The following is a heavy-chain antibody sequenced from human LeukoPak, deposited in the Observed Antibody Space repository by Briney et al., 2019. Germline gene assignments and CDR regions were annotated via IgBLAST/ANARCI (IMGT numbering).Heavy chain of an antibody. CDR1: GFTFRSYG. J-gene: IGHJ4*02. V-gene: IGHV3-30*02. Sequence: PGGSLRLSCAGSGFTFRSYGMHWVRQAPGKGLEWVALISFDESNKYYLDSVKGRFTISRDNSKNTLYLQMNSLRAEDTAVYYCAKAAPSGYDGDWGQGTLVTVSS. D-gene: IGHD6-25*01. CDR2: ISFDESNK. CDR3: AKAAPSGYDGD.